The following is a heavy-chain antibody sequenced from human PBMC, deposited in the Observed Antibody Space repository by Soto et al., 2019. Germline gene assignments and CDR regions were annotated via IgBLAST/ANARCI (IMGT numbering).Heavy chain of an antibody. CDR2: IAHNGTT. D-gene: IGHD2-8*01. CDR3: ARGEIGNGYGMDV. Sequence: SETLSLTCTVSSGSITFYYWTWIRQSPGKGLEWIGYIAHNGTTTYNPSLKSRVTISLDTSKSRLSLRLTSATAADTAVYYCARGEIGNGYGMDVWGQGTTVTVSS. CDR1: SGSITFYY. J-gene: IGHJ6*02. V-gene: IGHV4-59*01.